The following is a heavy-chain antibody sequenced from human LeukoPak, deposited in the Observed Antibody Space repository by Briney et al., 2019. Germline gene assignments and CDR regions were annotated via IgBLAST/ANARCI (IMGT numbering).Heavy chain of an antibody. V-gene: IGHV3-9*01. CDR2: ISWNSGSI. Sequence: GGSLRLSCAASGFTFDNYAMHWVRHAPGKGLEWVSGISWNSGSIGYADSVKGRFTISRDNAKNSLYLQMNSLRAEDTAVYYCARDLASSGWYGDIWFDPWGQGTLVTVSS. CDR3: ARDLASSGWYGDIWFDP. J-gene: IGHJ5*02. CDR1: GFTFDNYA. D-gene: IGHD6-19*01.